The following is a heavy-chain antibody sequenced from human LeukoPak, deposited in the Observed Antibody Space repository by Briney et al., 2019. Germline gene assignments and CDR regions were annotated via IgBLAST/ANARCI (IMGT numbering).Heavy chain of an antibody. CDR2: IYPGVSDT. Sequence: GESLKISCKGSGYSFTSYWIAWVRQMPGKGPEWMGIIYPGVSDTRYNPSFQAQVTIPADKSISSAYLPWSSPTATHTPLYYFARHVGGVVDGSLDYWGQGTLVTVSS. J-gene: IGHJ4*02. D-gene: IGHD6-19*01. CDR1: GYSFTSYW. CDR3: ARHVGGVVDGSLDY. V-gene: IGHV5-51*01.